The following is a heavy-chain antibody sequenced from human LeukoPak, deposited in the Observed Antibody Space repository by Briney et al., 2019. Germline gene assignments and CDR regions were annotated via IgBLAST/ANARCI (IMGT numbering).Heavy chain of an antibody. CDR2: INSDGSST. V-gene: IGHV3-74*01. CDR1: GFTFGDCA. CDR3: AKTHSPLYYYDSSGYSA. D-gene: IGHD3-22*01. J-gene: IGHJ4*02. Sequence: GGSLRLSCTASGFTFGDCAMSWVRQTPGKGLVWVSRINSDGSSTTYADSVKGRFTISRDNAKSTLYLQMNSLRAEDTAVYYCAKTHSPLYYYDSSGYSAWGQGTLVTVSS.